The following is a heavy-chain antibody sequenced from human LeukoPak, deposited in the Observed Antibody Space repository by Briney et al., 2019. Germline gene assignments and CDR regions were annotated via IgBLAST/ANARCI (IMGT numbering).Heavy chain of an antibody. CDR1: GFTFSSYT. D-gene: IGHD3-3*01. CDR2: ISSRSSYI. V-gene: IGHV3-21*01. J-gene: IGHJ3*02. Sequence: GGSLRLSCAASGFTFSSYTMNWVRQAPGKGLECVSSISSRSSYIYYADSVKGRFTISRDNAKNSLYLQMNSLRAEDTAVYYCARRTSFLGDAFDIWGQGTMVTVFS. CDR3: ARRTSFLGDAFDI.